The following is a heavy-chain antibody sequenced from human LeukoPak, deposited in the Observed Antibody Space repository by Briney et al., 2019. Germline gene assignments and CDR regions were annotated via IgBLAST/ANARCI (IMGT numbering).Heavy chain of an antibody. Sequence: GGSLRLSCAASESDFSSHAMTWVRQAPGKGLEWVSAISISGSKTYYADSVTGRFTISRDNSKNTLYLQMNSLRAEDTAVYYCANEIRPNDYWGQGTQVTVSS. D-gene: IGHD4-17*01. CDR3: ANEIRPNDY. V-gene: IGHV3-23*01. CDR2: ISISGSKT. J-gene: IGHJ4*02. CDR1: ESDFSSHA.